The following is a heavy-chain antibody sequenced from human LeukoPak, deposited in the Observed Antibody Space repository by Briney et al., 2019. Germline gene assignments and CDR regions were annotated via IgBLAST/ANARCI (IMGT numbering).Heavy chain of an antibody. D-gene: IGHD3-16*01. CDR1: GFPFSNYW. Sequence: PGGSLRLSCEASGFPFSNYWMHWVRQAPGKGLVWVSRINTDGITTTYADSVKGRFTISRDNAKNTMYLEMNSLRAEDTAVYYCARVLKPFGTPPLNMPMAFWGQGTLVTVSS. CDR2: INTDGITT. V-gene: IGHV3-74*01. J-gene: IGHJ4*02. CDR3: ARVLKPFGTPPLNMPMAF.